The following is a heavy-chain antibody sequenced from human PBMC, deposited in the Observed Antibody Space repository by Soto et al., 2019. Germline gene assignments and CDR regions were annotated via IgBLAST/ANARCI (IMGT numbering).Heavy chain of an antibody. CDR3: ARDPFIPFPDWSGGSCYSFWFDP. CDR2: INPSGGST. D-gene: IGHD2-15*01. V-gene: IGHV1-46*01. CDR1: GYTFTSYY. J-gene: IGHJ5*02. Sequence: ASVKVSCKASGYTFTSYYMHWVRQAPGQGLEWMGIINPSGGSTSYAQKFQGRVTMTRDTSTSTVYMELSSLRSEDTAVYYCARDPFIPFPDWSGGSCYSFWFDPWGQGTLVTVSS.